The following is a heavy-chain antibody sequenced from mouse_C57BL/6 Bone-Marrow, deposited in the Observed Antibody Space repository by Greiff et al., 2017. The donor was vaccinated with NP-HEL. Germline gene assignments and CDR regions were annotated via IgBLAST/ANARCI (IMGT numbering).Heavy chain of an antibody. V-gene: IGHV1-50*01. D-gene: IGHD2-3*01. J-gene: IGHJ3*01. Sequence: VQLQQPGAELVKPGASVKLSCKASGYTFTSYWMQWVKQRPGQGLEWIGEIDPSDSYTNYNQKFKGKATLTVDTSSSTAYMQLSSLTSEDSAVYYCARKWNDGYYPWFAYWGQGTLVTVSA. CDR1: GYTFTSYW. CDR2: IDPSDSYT. CDR3: ARKWNDGYYPWFAY.